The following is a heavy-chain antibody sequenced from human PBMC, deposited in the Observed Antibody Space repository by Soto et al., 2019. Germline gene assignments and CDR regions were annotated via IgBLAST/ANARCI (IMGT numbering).Heavy chain of an antibody. Sequence: QVQLAQSGPEMKKPGASVTVSCKASGYTFISYGITWVRQARGQGLEWVGWISPYNGDTNYAQSFQGRLSMTTDASTSTAYMYLRSLRSDDTAVYYCARAGGGYCTNGVCYGDNWFDPWGQGTLVSVSS. J-gene: IGHJ5*02. CDR1: GYTFISYG. CDR2: ISPYNGDT. D-gene: IGHD2-8*01. V-gene: IGHV1-18*01. CDR3: ARAGGGYCTNGVCYGDNWFDP.